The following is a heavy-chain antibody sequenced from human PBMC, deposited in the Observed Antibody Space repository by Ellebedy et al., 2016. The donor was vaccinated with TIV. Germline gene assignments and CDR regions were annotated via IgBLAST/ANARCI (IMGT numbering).Heavy chain of an antibody. CDR2: ISGSGGSI. Sequence: GGSLRLXXAASGFTFSSYAMSWVRQAPGKGLEWVSGISGSGGSIHYADSVKGRFTISRDNSKNTLYLQMNSLRADDTAVYYCGAITVVRGGYYYYGMDVWGQGTTVTASS. V-gene: IGHV3-23*01. J-gene: IGHJ6*02. D-gene: IGHD3-10*01. CDR3: GAITVVRGGYYYYGMDV. CDR1: GFTFSSYA.